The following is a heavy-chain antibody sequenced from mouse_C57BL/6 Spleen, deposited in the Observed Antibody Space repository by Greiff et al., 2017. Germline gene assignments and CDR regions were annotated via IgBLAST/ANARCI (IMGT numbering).Heavy chain of an antibody. D-gene: IGHD1-1*01. J-gene: IGHJ3*01. CDR3: ARHLYYYGSSYVWFAY. Sequence: EVKLVESGGGLVQPGGSLSLSCAASGFTFTDYYMSWVRQPPGKALEWLGFISNKANGYTTEYSASVKGRFTISRDNSQSILYLQMKALRAEDSATYYCARHLYYYGSSYVWFAYWGQGTLVTVSA. CDR2: ISNKANGYTT. CDR1: GFTFTDYY. V-gene: IGHV7-3*01.